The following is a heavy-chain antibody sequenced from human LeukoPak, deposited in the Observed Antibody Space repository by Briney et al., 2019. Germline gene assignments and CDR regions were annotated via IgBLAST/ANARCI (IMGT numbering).Heavy chain of an antibody. CDR1: GFTFSNYG. D-gene: IGHD1-26*01. Sequence: GGSLRLSCAASGFTFSNYGMHWVRQAPGKGLEWAALIWFDGSNKYYTDSVKGRFAISRDNSKNTLYLQMNSLRADDTAVYYCARGTISSGRPWYFDYWGQGTLVTVSS. CDR2: IWFDGSNK. J-gene: IGHJ4*02. CDR3: ARGTISSGRPWYFDY. V-gene: IGHV3-33*01.